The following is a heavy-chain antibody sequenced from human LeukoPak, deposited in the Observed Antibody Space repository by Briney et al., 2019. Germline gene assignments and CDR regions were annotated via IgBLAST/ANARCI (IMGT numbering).Heavy chain of an antibody. J-gene: IGHJ5*02. CDR1: GGSISSHY. CDR3: ARRPSAAVAGTWFDP. Sequence: SETLSLTCTVSGGSISSHYWSWIRQPPGKGLEWIGYIYYSGSTNYNPPLKSRVTISVDTSKNQFSLKLSSVTAADTAVYYCARRPSAAVAGTWFDPWGQGTLVTVSS. D-gene: IGHD6-19*01. CDR2: IYYSGST. V-gene: IGHV4-59*11.